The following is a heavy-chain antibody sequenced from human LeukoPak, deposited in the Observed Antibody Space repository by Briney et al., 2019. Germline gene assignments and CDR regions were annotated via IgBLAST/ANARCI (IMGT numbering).Heavy chain of an antibody. V-gene: IGHV3-9*03. J-gene: IGHJ3*02. CDR2: ISWNSGSI. CDR3: AKEEPVGAFDI. D-gene: IGHD1-14*01. Sequence: GRSLRLSCAASGFTFDDYAMHWVRQAPRKGLEWVSGISWNSGSIGYADSVKGRFTISRDNAKNSLYLQMNSLRAEDMALYYCAKEEPVGAFDIWGQGTMVTVSS. CDR1: GFTFDDYA.